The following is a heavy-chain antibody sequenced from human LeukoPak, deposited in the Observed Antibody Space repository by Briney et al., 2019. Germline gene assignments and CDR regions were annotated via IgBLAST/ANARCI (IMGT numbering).Heavy chain of an antibody. J-gene: IGHJ4*02. Sequence: GASVKVSCKAPGYTFTGYYMHWVRQAPGQGLEWMGRINPNSGGTNYAQKFQGRVTMTRDTSISTAHMELSRLRSDDTAVYYCARYSNSQSPFDYWGQGTLVTVSS. CDR1: GYTFTGYY. CDR3: ARYSNSQSPFDY. V-gene: IGHV1-2*06. CDR2: INPNSGGT. D-gene: IGHD4-11*01.